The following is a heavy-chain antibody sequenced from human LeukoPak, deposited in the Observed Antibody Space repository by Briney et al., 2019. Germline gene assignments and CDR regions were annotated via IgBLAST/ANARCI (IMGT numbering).Heavy chain of an antibody. CDR1: GYTFTSYD. CDR2: INPNSGGT. J-gene: IGHJ3*02. Sequence: GASVKVSCKASGYTFTSYDINWVRQATGQGLEWMGWINPNSGGTNCAQKFQGRVTMTRDTSISTAYMELSRLRSDDTAVYYCARAGDAFDIWGQGTMVTVSS. V-gene: IGHV1-2*02. CDR3: ARAGDAFDI.